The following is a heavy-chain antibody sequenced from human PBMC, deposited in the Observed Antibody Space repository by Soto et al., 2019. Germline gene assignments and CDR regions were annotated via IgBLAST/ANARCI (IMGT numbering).Heavy chain of an antibody. V-gene: IGHV3-74*01. J-gene: IGHJ4*02. CDR2: INSDGSST. Sequence: EVQLVESGGGLVQPGGSLRLSCEASGFTFSTFWMHWVRQAPGKGLVWVSRINSDGSSTYYADSVRGRVTISRDNAKNTLYLQLISLRPEHTAVHYPARYFQYWGQGTLVTVSS. CDR1: GFTFSTFW. CDR3: ARYFQY.